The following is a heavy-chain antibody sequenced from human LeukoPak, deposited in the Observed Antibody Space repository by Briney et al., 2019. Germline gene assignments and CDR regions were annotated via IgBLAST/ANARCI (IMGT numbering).Heavy chain of an antibody. CDR2: ISDNGGGT. V-gene: IGHV3-64D*06. Sequence: GGSLRLSCSASGFTFSSYLMHWVRQAPGKGLEYVSGISDNGGGTYYGDSVKGRFTIARDNSKNALYLRMSSLRAEDTAVYYCVLGTTLKFYFDDWGQGTLVTVSS. J-gene: IGHJ4*02. D-gene: IGHD1-26*01. CDR1: GFTFSSYL. CDR3: VLGTTLKFYFDD.